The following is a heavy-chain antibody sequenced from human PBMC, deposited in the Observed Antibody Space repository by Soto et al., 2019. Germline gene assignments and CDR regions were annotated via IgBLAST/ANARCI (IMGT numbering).Heavy chain of an antibody. J-gene: IGHJ4*02. CDR3: ARGGVSTRTSDY. D-gene: IGHD3-3*01. CDR2: IYPSDSYT. V-gene: IGHV5-51*01. Sequence: VESLKLSCKGSGYNFAGYWIAWVRQMPGKGLELMGIIYPSDSYTRYRPSFQGQVTISADKSISSAYLQWSSLRASDTAMYYCARGGVSTRTSDYWGKGNTVTVSS. CDR1: GYNFAGYW.